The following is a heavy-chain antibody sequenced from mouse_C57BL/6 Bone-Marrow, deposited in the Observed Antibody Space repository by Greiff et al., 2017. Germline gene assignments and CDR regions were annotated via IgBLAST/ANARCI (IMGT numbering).Heavy chain of an antibody. V-gene: IGHV5-9*01. CDR3: ARHYSNYIDY. D-gene: IGHD2-5*01. CDR1: GFTFSSYT. Sequence: DVKLVESGGGLVKPGGSLKLSCAASGFTFSSYTMSWVRQTPEKRLEWVATISGGGGNTYYPDSVKGRFTISRDNAKNTLYLQMSSLRSEDTALYYCARHYSNYIDYWGQGTTLTVSS. CDR2: ISGGGGNT. J-gene: IGHJ2*01.